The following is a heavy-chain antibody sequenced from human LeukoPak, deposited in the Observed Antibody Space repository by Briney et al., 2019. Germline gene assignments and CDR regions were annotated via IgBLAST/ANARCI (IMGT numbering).Heavy chain of an antibody. D-gene: IGHD2-21*02. CDR2: IYYSGNT. Sequence: SETLSLTCTVSGGSISSSSYYWGWIRQPPGKGLEWIGSIYYSGNTYYNPSLKSRDTISVDTSKNQFSLKLSSVTAADTAVYYCARPRQGDYSFDYWGQGTLVTVSS. V-gene: IGHV4-39*01. CDR3: ARPRQGDYSFDY. CDR1: GGSISSSSYY. J-gene: IGHJ4*02.